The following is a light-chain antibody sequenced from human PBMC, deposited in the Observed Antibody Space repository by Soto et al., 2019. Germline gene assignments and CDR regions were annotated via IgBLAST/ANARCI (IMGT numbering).Light chain of an antibody. V-gene: IGKV1-39*01. J-gene: IGKJ5*01. Sequence: DIQMTQFPSSLSASVGDRVTITCRASQSISSYLNLYQQKPGKAPKLLIYAASSLQSVVPSRFSGSGSGTDFTLTISSLQPEDFATYYCQQSYSTPPITFGQGTRLENK. CDR2: AAS. CDR1: QSISSY. CDR3: QQSYSTPPIT.